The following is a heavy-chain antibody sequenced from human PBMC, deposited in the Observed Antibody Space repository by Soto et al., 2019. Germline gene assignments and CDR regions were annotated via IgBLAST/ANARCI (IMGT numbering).Heavy chain of an antibody. CDR1: GGSISSYY. CDR2: IYYSGST. D-gene: IGHD2-15*01. Sequence: PSETLSLTCTVSGGSISSYYWSWIRQPPGKGLEWIGYIYYSGSTNYNPSLKSRVTISVDTSKNQFSLKLSSVTAADTAVYYCARVICSGGSCYSGVAQSDWFDPWGQGTLVTVSS. V-gene: IGHV4-59*01. CDR3: ARVICSGGSCYSGVAQSDWFDP. J-gene: IGHJ5*02.